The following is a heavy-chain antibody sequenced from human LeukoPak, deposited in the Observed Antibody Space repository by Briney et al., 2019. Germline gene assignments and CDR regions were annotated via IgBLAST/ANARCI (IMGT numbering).Heavy chain of an antibody. CDR1: GGSFSGYY. CDR2: INYSGST. D-gene: IGHD3-3*01. J-gene: IGHJ4*02. CDR3: ATRERITIFGVVIS. Sequence: PSETLSLTCAVYGGSFSGYYWSWIRQPPGKGLEWIGEINYSGSTNYNPSLKSRVTISVDTSKNQFSLKLSSVTAADTAVYYCATRERITIFGVVISWGQGTLVTVSS. V-gene: IGHV4-34*01.